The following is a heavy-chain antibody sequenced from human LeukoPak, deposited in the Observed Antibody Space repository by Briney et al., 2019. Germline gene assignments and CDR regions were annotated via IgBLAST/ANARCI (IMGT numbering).Heavy chain of an antibody. V-gene: IGHV3-49*03. CDR2: IRKKGYGETT. D-gene: IGHD4-17*01. CDR3: SRGLHYYGDSNYYFDQ. Sequence: GGSLRLSCTASGFSFGDDAWSWFRQAPGRGLEFVSFIRKKGYGETTDYAASVRGRFTISRDDAKSTVYLQMNSLEIEDTALYYCSRGLHYYGDSNYYFDQWGRGTQVGVCS. CDR1: GFSFGDDA. J-gene: IGHJ4*02.